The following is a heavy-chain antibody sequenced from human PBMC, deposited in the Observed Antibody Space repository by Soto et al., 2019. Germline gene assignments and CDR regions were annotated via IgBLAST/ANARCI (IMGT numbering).Heavy chain of an antibody. Sequence: EASVNVSCKASGYTFTSYGISWVRQAPGQGLEWMGWISAYNGNTNYAQKLQGRVTMTTDTSTSTAYMELRGLRSDDTAVYYCARETYYDFWSGYSGWFDPWGQGTLVTVSS. CDR2: ISAYNGNT. CDR1: GYTFTSYG. V-gene: IGHV1-18*01. CDR3: ARETYYDFWSGYSGWFDP. J-gene: IGHJ5*02. D-gene: IGHD3-3*01.